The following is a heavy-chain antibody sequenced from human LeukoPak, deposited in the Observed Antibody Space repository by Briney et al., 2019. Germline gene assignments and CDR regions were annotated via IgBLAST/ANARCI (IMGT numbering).Heavy chain of an antibody. CDR2: ISSSSSYT. D-gene: IGHD6-19*01. Sequence: KPGGSLRLSCAASGFTFSDYYMSWIRQAPGKGLEWVSYISSSSSYTNYADSVKGRFTISRDNAKNSLYLQMNSLRAEDTAVYYCARALLPGIAVAGEDYWGQGTLVTVSS. V-gene: IGHV3-11*05. CDR1: GFTFSDYY. J-gene: IGHJ4*02. CDR3: ARALLPGIAVAGEDY.